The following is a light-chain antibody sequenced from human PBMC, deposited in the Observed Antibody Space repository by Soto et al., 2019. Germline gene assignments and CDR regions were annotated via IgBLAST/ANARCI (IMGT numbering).Light chain of an antibody. CDR3: QQYSDYSRA. Sequence: DIQMTQSPSTLSASVGDRVTISCRASQNIDTWLVWYQQRPGEAPRLLIYTASNLESGVPSRFSGSGSGTDFTLTITSLQPDDFATYFCQQYSDYSRAFGQGTKLEIK. J-gene: IGKJ1*01. CDR1: QNIDTW. CDR2: TAS. V-gene: IGKV1-5*03.